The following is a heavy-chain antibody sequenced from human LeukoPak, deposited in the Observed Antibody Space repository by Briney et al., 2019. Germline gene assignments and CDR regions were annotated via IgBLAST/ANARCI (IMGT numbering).Heavy chain of an antibody. J-gene: IGHJ4*02. Sequence: GGSLRLSCAASGFTFSNAWMSWVRQAPGKGLEWVGRIKSKTDGGTTDYAAPVKGRFTISRDDSKNTLYLQMNSLKTEDTAVYYCTTDPFKDYGDYGRDYWGQGTLVTVSS. CDR2: IKSKTDGGTT. D-gene: IGHD4-17*01. CDR1: GFTFSNAW. CDR3: TTDPFKDYGDYGRDY. V-gene: IGHV3-15*01.